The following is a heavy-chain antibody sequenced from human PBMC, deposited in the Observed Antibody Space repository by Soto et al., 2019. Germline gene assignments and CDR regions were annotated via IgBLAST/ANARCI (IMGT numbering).Heavy chain of an antibody. J-gene: IGHJ4*02. V-gene: IGHV3-66*01. Sequence: GGSLRLSCAASGFTVSSNYMSWVRQAPGKGLEWVSVIYSGGSTYYADSVKGRFTISRDNSKNTLYLQMNSLRAEDTAVYYCARGASSGWSLYYFDYWGQGTLVTVSS. CDR2: IYSGGST. D-gene: IGHD6-19*01. CDR3: ARGASSGWSLYYFDY. CDR1: GFTVSSNY.